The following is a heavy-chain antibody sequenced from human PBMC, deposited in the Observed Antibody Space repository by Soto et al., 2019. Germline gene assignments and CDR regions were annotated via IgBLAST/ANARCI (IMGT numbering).Heavy chain of an antibody. CDR1: NLAFQTGQFS. CDR3: ARGRVSPRGRRRWYFDL. CDR2: RHIRAGA. Sequence: QIELQESGPGLIKPSQTLSLTCNVPNLAFQTGQFSGSCIRRPPGKALEWLDDRHIRAGALYTPSVRGRVSISVEMSRGQVFLVLNSVSAADTAVYFCARGRVSPRGRRRWYFDLWGRGTLVSVSS. V-gene: IGHV4-30-4*01. J-gene: IGHJ2*01. D-gene: IGHD3-10*01.